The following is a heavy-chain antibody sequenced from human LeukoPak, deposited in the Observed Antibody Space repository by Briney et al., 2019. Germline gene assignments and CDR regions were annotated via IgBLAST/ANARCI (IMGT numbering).Heavy chain of an antibody. Sequence: PGRSLRLSCAASGFTFSSYGMHWVRQAPGKGLEWVAVISYDGSNKYYADSVKGRFTISRDNSKNTLYLQMNSLRAEDTAVYYCAKSLSIAAAFDYWGQGTLVTVSS. D-gene: IGHD6-13*01. CDR3: AKSLSIAAAFDY. J-gene: IGHJ4*02. CDR1: GFTFSSYG. V-gene: IGHV3-30*18. CDR2: ISYDGSNK.